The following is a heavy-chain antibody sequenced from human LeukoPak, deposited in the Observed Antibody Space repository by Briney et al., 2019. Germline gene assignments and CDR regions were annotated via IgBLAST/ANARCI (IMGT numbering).Heavy chain of an antibody. CDR3: AREGGAAAGPPTGRNWFDP. D-gene: IGHD6-13*01. J-gene: IGHJ5*02. V-gene: IGHV1-18*01. CDR1: GYSFTSYG. CDR2: ISAYNGNT. Sequence: ASVKVSCKASGYSFTSYGIRWVRQAPGQGLEWMGWISAYNGNTNYAQKLQGRVTVTTDTSTSTAYMELRSLRSDDTAVYYCAREGGAAAGPPTGRNWFDPWGQGTLVTVSS.